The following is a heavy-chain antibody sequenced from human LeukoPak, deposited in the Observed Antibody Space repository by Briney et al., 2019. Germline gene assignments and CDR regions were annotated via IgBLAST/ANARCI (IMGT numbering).Heavy chain of an antibody. CDR3: AKGRAY. CDR1: GFTFSDSY. J-gene: IGHJ4*02. CDR2: IGPSGNFI. V-gene: IGHV3-11*01. D-gene: IGHD1-26*01. Sequence: PGGSLRLSCEASGFTFSDSYMSWLRQPPGKGLESISYIGPSGNFINYADSVKGRFTISRDNAKKSLYLQINSLRAEDTAVYYCAKGRAYWGQGTLVTVSS.